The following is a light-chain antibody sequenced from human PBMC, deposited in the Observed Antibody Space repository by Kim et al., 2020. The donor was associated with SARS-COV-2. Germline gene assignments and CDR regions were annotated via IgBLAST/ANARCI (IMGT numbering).Light chain of an antibody. Sequence: ASTGDRVTIHCRASQDITTYLACYQHKPGKAPKLLIYSATTLQSGVPSRFSGSGSETDFNFTIGCLQSEDFATYYCQQYHTYPFTFCPGTKVDI. CDR3: QQYHTYPFT. J-gene: IGKJ3*01. CDR1: QDITTY. V-gene: IGKV1-8*01. CDR2: SAT.